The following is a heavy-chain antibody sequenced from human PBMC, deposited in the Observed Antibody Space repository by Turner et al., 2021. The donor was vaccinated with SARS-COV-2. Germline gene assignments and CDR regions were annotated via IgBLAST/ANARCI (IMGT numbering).Heavy chain of an antibody. V-gene: IGHV3-30*18. CDR1: GFTFSSYG. D-gene: IGHD5-12*01. Sequence: QVQLVESGGGVVQPGRSLRLSCAASGFTFSSYGMHWVRQAPGKGLEWVAVISYDGSNKYYADSVKCRFTISRDNSKNTLYLQMNSLRAEDTAVYYCAKVSPNRGLRPYYYYYGMDVWGQGTTVTVSS. J-gene: IGHJ6*02. CDR2: ISYDGSNK. CDR3: AKVSPNRGLRPYYYYYGMDV.